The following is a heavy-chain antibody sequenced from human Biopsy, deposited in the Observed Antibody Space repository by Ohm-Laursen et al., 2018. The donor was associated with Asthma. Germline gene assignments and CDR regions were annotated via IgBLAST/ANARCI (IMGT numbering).Heavy chain of an antibody. Sequence: SLRLSCAASGFTFGDYCMSWVRQVPGQGLEWVANIKHDGSEKNHVDSLKGRFTISRDNAKHLLFLQMNSLRAEATAVYYCARTFHFWSPSHAEHSQLWGQGTLVTVSS. D-gene: IGHD3-3*01. J-gene: IGHJ1*01. CDR3: ARTFHFWSPSHAEHSQL. CDR1: GFTFGDYC. CDR2: IKHDGSEK. V-gene: IGHV3-7*01.